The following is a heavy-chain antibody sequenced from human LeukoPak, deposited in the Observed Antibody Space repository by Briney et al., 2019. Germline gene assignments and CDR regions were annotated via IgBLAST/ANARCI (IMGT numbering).Heavy chain of an antibody. J-gene: IGHJ5*02. CDR2: ISAYNGNT. CDR1: GYTFTSYG. V-gene: IGHV1-18*01. Sequence: ASVKLSCKASGYTFTSYGISWVRQAPGQGLEWVGWISAYNGNTNYAQKLQGRVTMTTDTSKSTAYMELRSLRSDDTAVYYCARDGTVGLIPYWNWFHPWGQGTLVTVSS. CDR3: ARDGTVGLIPYWNWFHP. D-gene: IGHD1-1*01.